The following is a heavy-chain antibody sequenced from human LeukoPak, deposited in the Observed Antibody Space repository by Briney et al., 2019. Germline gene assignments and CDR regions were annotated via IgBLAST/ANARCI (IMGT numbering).Heavy chain of an antibody. D-gene: IGHD4-17*01. CDR2: IYYSGST. CDR1: GGSISSYY. J-gene: IGHJ4*02. CDR3: ARLTVPRAFFDY. Sequence: PSETLSLTCTVSGGSISSYYWSWIRQPPGKGLEWIGYIYYSGSTNYNPSLKRRVTISVDTSKNQFSLKLSSVTAADTAVYYCARLTVPRAFFDYWGQGTLVTVSS. V-gene: IGHV4-59*08.